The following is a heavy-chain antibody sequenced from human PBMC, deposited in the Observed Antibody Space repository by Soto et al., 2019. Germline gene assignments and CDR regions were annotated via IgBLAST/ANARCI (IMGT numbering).Heavy chain of an antibody. Sequence: GGSLRLSCAASGFTFSSYAMSWVRQAPGKGLEWVSAISGSGGSTYYADSVKGRFTISRDNSKNTLYLRMNSLRAEDTAVYYCAKVGYCSSTSCYTGPFDYWGQGTLVTVSS. V-gene: IGHV3-23*01. D-gene: IGHD2-2*02. CDR1: GFTFSSYA. CDR3: AKVGYCSSTSCYTGPFDY. CDR2: ISGSGGST. J-gene: IGHJ4*02.